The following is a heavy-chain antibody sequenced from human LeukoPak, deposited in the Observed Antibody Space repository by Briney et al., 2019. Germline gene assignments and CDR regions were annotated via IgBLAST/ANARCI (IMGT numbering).Heavy chain of an antibody. D-gene: IGHD2-2*01. CDR3: TKGQPMFDY. J-gene: IGHJ4*02. V-gene: IGHV3-23*01. CDR2: VSAGSTT. Sequence: GGSLRLSCASSGFTFSNYAMNWVRQAPGKGLEWVSTVSAGSTTYYADSVKGRFTISRDNSKNTLYLQMNSLRAEDTAVYYCTKGQPMFDYWGQGTLVTVSS. CDR1: GFTFSNYA.